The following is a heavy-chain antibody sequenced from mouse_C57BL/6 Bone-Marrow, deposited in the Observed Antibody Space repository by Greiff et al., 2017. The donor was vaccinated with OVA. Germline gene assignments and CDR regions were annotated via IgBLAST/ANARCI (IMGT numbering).Heavy chain of an antibody. D-gene: IGHD4-1*01. J-gene: IGHJ2*01. CDR3: TRDWDGVDY. CDR1: GYTFTDYE. CDR2: IDPETGGT. V-gene: IGHV1-15*01. Sequence: QVQLQQSGAELVRPGASVTLSCKASGYTFTDYEMHWVKQTPVHGLEWIGAIDPETGGTAYNQKFKGKAILTADKSSSTAYMELRSLTSEDSAVYYCTRDWDGVDYWGQGTTLTVSS.